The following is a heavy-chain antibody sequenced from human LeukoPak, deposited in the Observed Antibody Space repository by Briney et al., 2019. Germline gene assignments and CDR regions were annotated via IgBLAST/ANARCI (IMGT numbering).Heavy chain of an antibody. CDR1: GFTSSIYG. CDR3: AKDLGGSYWIGAFDI. J-gene: IGHJ3*02. V-gene: IGHV3-30*02. Sequence: GGSLRLSCAASGFTSSIYGMHWVRQAPGKGLEWVAFIRYDGSNKYYADSVKGRFTISRDNSKNTLYLQMNSLRAEDTAVYYCAKDLGGSYWIGAFDIWGQGTMVTVSS. CDR2: IRYDGSNK. D-gene: IGHD1-26*01.